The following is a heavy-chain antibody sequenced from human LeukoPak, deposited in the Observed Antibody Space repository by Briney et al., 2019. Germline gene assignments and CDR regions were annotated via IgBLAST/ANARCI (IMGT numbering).Heavy chain of an antibody. V-gene: IGHV3-23*01. J-gene: IGHJ4*02. CDR3: AKTTYLWTYYYDSSGCCFDY. Sequence: GGSLRLSCAASGFTFSSYAMSWVRQAPGKGLEWVSAISGSGGSTYYADSVKGRFTISRDNSKNTLYLQMNSLRAEDTAVYYCAKTTYLWTYYYDSSGCCFDYWGQGTLVTVSS. D-gene: IGHD3-22*01. CDR2: ISGSGGST. CDR1: GFTFSSYA.